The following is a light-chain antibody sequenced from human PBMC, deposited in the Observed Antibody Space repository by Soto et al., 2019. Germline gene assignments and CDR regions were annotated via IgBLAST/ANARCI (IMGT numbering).Light chain of an antibody. J-gene: IGKJ2*01. CDR3: QQYGGSPGT. V-gene: IGKV3-20*01. CDR1: QSVSSSY. CDR2: DAS. Sequence: EIVLTQSPGTLSLSPGERATLSCRASQSVSSSYLAWYQQKPGQAPRLLIYDASSRAAGIPDRFSGSGSGTDLTLTNTRLEPEDFAVYYCQQYGGSPGTFGHGTKLEIK.